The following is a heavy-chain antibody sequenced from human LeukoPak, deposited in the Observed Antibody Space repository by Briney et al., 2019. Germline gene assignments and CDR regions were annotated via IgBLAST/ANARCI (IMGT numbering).Heavy chain of an antibody. CDR3: ASSELRFLEWLRGFDY. CDR2: IYYSGST. V-gene: IGHV4-59*01. Sequence: PSETLSLTCTVSGASISSYYWSWIRQPPGKGLEWMGFIYYSGSTNYNPSLKSRVTISVDTSKNQFSLKLSSVTAADTAVYYCASSELRFLEWLRGFDYWGQGTLVTVSS. CDR1: GASISSYY. D-gene: IGHD3-3*01. J-gene: IGHJ4*02.